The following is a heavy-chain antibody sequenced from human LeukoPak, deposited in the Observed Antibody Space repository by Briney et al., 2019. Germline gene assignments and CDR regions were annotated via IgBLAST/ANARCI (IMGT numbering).Heavy chain of an antibody. Sequence: GGSLRLSCAASGFTFISYAMSWVRQAPGKGLEWVSTISGSGGSTYYADSLKGRFTISRDNSKSTLYLQMNSLRVDDTAMYYCARDPNGAYIGAFDFRGQGTMVTVSA. CDR1: GFTFISYA. CDR3: ARDPNGAYIGAFDF. V-gene: IGHV3-23*01. CDR2: ISGSGGST. J-gene: IGHJ3*01. D-gene: IGHD2-8*01.